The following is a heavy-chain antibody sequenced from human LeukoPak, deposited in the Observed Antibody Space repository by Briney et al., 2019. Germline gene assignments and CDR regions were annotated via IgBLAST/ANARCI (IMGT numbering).Heavy chain of an antibody. V-gene: IGHV1-2*06. D-gene: IGHD6-13*01. Sequence: ASVKVSCKASRYTFTSYYMHWVRQAPGQGLEWMGRINPNSGGTNYAQKFQGRVTMTRDTSISTAYMELSRLRSDDTAVYYCARDPGLPGYSSSWYIYPYSGMDVWGQGTTVTVSS. CDR2: INPNSGGT. CDR1: RYTFTSYY. CDR3: ARDPGLPGYSSSWYIYPYSGMDV. J-gene: IGHJ6*02.